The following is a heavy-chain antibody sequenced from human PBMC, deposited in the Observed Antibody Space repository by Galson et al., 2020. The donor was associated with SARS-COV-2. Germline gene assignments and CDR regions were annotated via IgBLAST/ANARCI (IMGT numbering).Heavy chain of an antibody. V-gene: IGHV4-61*02. CDR2: IYTSGST. CDR1: GGSISSGSYY. Sequence: SETLSLTCTVSGGSISSGSYYWSWIRQPAGKGLEWIGRIYTSGSTNYNPSLKSRVTISVDTSKNQFSLKLSSVTAADTAVYYCARDRGTPRAFDIWGQGTMVTVSS. CDR3: ARDRGTPRAFDI. J-gene: IGHJ3*02. D-gene: IGHD2-15*01.